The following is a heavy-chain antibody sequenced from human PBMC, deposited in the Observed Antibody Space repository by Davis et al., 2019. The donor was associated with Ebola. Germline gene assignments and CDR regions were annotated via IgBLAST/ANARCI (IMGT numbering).Heavy chain of an antibody. V-gene: IGHV3-13*01. Sequence: GEPLKISCAASGFTFRSYDMHWVRQATGKGLEWVSAIGAAGDTYYPVSVKGRFTISRENAKNSLYLQMNSLRAEDTAVYYCARAGFGSTWFDCWGQGILVTVSS. D-gene: IGHD6-13*01. CDR1: GFTFRSYD. J-gene: IGHJ5*01. CDR3: ARAGFGSTWFDC. CDR2: IGAAGDT.